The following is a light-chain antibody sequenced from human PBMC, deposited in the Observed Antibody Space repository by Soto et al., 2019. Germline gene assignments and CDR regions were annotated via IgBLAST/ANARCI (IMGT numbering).Light chain of an antibody. CDR1: SSNIGAGYD. J-gene: IGLJ2*01. Sequence: QSVLTQRPSVSGAPGQRVTISCTGSSSNIGAGYDVHWYQQLPGTAPKLLIYGNSNRPSGVPDRFSGSKSGTSASLAITGLQAEDEADYYCQSYDSSLNVVFGGGTKLTVL. CDR2: GNS. CDR3: QSYDSSLNVV. V-gene: IGLV1-40*01.